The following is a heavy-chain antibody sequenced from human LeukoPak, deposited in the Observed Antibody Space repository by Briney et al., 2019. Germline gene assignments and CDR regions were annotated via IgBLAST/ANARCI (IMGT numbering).Heavy chain of an antibody. CDR3: ARVLSIVVVPGATFWFDP. D-gene: IGHD2-2*01. CDR2: VNHSGST. V-gene: IGHV4-34*01. CDR1: GFTFSSYA. J-gene: IGHJ5*02. Sequence: PGGSLRLSCAASGFTFSSYAMSWIRQPPGKGLEWIGDVNHSGSTNYNPSLKSRVTISVDTSKNQFSLKLSSVTAADTAVYHCARVLSIVVVPGATFWFDPWGQGTLVTVSS.